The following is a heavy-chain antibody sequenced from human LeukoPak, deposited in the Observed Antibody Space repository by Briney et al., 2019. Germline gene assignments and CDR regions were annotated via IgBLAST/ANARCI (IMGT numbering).Heavy chain of an antibody. J-gene: IGHJ5*02. CDR1: GYTFTSYG. D-gene: IGHD3-9*01. V-gene: IGHV1-18*01. CDR2: ISAYNGNT. Sequence: ASVKVSCKASGYTFTSYGISWVRQAPGQGLEWMGWISAYNGNTNYAQKLQGRVTMTTDTSTSTAYMELRSLRSDDTAVYYCARDQRLRYFDWLLPSNWFDPWGQGTLVTVSS. CDR3: ARDQRLRYFDWLLPSNWFDP.